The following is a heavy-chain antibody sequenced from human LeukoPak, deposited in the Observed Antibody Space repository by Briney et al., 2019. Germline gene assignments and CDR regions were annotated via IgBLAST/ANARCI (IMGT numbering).Heavy chain of an antibody. V-gene: IGHV1-69*04. CDR1: GGTFSNYA. CDR3: ARAPGNDAFDI. D-gene: IGHD7-27*01. Sequence: GASVTVSCKASGGTFSNYAISWVRQAPGQELEWMGRIIPILGVANYAQKFQGRVSITADKSTGTAYMELSSLRSEDTAVYFCARAPGNDAFDIWGQGTMVTVFS. J-gene: IGHJ3*02. CDR2: IIPILGVA.